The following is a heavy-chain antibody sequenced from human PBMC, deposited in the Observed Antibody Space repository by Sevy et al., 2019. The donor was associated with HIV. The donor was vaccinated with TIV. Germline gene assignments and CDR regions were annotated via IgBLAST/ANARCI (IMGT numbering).Heavy chain of an antibody. J-gene: IGHJ5*02. D-gene: IGHD3-10*01. CDR1: GYTFTSYD. V-gene: IGHV1-8*01. Sequence: ASVKVSCKASGYTFTSYDINWVRQATGQGLESIGWMNPNSGNTGYAQKFQGRVTMTRNTSISTAYMELSSLRSEDTAVYYCARGRAKPRNLYGSGSYLNWFDPWGQGTLVTVSS. CDR3: ARGRAKPRNLYGSGSYLNWFDP. CDR2: MNPNSGNT.